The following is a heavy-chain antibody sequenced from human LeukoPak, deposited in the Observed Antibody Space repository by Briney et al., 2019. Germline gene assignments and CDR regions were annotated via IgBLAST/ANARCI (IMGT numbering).Heavy chain of an antibody. J-gene: IGHJ3*02. CDR1: GFTFSSYS. CDR2: ITDSSSAI. Sequence: GGSLRLSCAASGFTFSSYSMNWVRQAPGKGLEWVSYITDSSSAIYYADSVKGRFTISRDNARNSLYLQMSSLRDEDTAVYYCARDGGGKSGTYYYGFDIWGQGTMVTVSS. D-gene: IGHD1-26*01. V-gene: IGHV3-48*02. CDR3: ARDGGGKSGTYYYGFDI.